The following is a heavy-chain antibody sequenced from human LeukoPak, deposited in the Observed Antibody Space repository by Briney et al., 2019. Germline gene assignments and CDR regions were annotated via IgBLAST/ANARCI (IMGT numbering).Heavy chain of an antibody. CDR1: GFTFSSYA. J-gene: IGHJ4*02. CDR3: AKDHNWNDKVAFDY. D-gene: IGHD1-1*01. Sequence: GGSLRLSCAASGFTFSSYAMSWVRQAPGRGLEWVSAISGSGGSTYYADSVKGRFTISRDNSKNTLYLQMNSLRAEDTAVYYCAKDHNWNDKVAFDYWGQGTLVTVSS. V-gene: IGHV3-23*01. CDR2: ISGSGGST.